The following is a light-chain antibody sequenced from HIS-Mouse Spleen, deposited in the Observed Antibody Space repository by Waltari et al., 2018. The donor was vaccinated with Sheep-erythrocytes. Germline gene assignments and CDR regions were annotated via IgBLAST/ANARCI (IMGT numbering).Light chain of an antibody. V-gene: IGKV1D-13*01. CDR2: DAS. CDR1: QGISSA. CDR3: QQFNNYPRT. J-gene: IGKJ1*01. Sequence: AIQLTQSPSSLSASVGHIVTITCRASQGISSALAWYQQKPGKAPKLLIYDASSLESGVPSRFSGSGSGTDFTLTISSLQPEDFATYYCQQFNNYPRTFGQGTKVEIK.